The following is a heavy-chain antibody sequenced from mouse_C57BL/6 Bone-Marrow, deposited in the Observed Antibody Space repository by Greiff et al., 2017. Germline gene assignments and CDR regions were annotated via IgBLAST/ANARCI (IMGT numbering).Heavy chain of an antibody. CDR3: TSGAYGNLLWDYAMDY. CDR1: GYTFTSYW. V-gene: IGHV1-5*01. CDR2: IYPGNSDT. D-gene: IGHD2-1*01. Sequence: EVQLQQSGTVLARPGASVKMSCKTSGYTFTSYWMHWVKQRPGQGLEWIGAIYPGNSDTSYNQKFKGKAKLTAVTSASTAYMELSSLTNEDSAVYYCTSGAYGNLLWDYAMDYWGQGTSVTVSS. J-gene: IGHJ4*01.